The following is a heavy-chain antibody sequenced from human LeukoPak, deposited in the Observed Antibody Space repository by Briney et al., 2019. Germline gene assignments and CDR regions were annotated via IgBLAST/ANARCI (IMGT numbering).Heavy chain of an antibody. J-gene: IGHJ4*02. Sequence: SETLSLTCTVSGGSISSGGYYWNWFRQHPEKGLEWIGYIYDSGNNYYSPSLKSRVTISLDTSKNQFSLKLSSVTAADTAVYYCAKALGGRGYSYGALDYWGQGILVTVSS. CDR2: IYDSGNN. CDR3: AKALGGRGYSYGALDY. D-gene: IGHD5-18*01. CDR1: GGSISSGGYY. V-gene: IGHV4-31*03.